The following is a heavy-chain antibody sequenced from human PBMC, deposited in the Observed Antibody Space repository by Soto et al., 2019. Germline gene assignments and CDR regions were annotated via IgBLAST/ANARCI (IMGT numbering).Heavy chain of an antibody. CDR2: TSSDASNK. Sequence: QVQLVESGGGVVQPGRSLRLSCAASGFTFSSYGMHWVRQAPGKGLVWVAVTSSDASNKYYADSVKGRFTISRDNSKNTLYLQMNSLRAEDTAVYYCARAFDYGGNTLDYWGRGTLVTVSS. CDR3: ARAFDYGGNTLDY. J-gene: IGHJ4*02. CDR1: GFTFSSYG. D-gene: IGHD4-17*01. V-gene: IGHV3-30-3*01.